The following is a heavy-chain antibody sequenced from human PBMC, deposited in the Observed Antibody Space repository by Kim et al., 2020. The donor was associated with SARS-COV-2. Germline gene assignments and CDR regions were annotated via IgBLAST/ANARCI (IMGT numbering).Heavy chain of an antibody. CDR3: AREYSAFEY. J-gene: IGHJ4*02. Sequence: IHPFYTDSLHRRFTSSEDNAKNSQYLQLNSVRAVDTAVYYCAREYSAFEYWGQGALVTVSS. V-gene: IGHV3-11*05. CDR2: IHP. D-gene: IGHD5-12*01.